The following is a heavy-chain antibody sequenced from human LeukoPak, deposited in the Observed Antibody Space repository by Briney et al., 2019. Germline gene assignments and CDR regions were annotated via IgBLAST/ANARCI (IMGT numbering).Heavy chain of an antibody. Sequence: PGGSLRLSCAASGFTFSNSAMGWVRQAPGKGLEWVSTISGSGGSTNYADSVKGRFTISRDNSKNTLYLQMNSLRAEDTAVYYCAKYMGKSFDYWGQGTLVTVSS. D-gene: IGHD7-27*01. V-gene: IGHV3-23*01. CDR1: GFTFSNSA. J-gene: IGHJ4*02. CDR2: ISGSGGST. CDR3: AKYMGKSFDY.